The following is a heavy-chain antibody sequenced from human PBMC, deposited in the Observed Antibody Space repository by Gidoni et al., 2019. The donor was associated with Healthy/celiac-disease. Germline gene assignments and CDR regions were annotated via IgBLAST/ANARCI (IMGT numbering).Heavy chain of an antibody. V-gene: IGHV4-34*01. CDR2: INHSGST. J-gene: IGHJ5*02. CDR1: GGSFSGYY. Sequence: QVQLQQWGAGLLKPSETLSLTCAVSGGSFSGYYWSWIRQPPGKGLEWIGEINHSGSTNYNPSLKSRVTISVDTSKNQFSLKLSSVTAADTAVYYCARAGYSSGYTNWFDPWGQGTLVTVSS. CDR3: ARAGYSSGYTNWFDP. D-gene: IGHD3-22*01.